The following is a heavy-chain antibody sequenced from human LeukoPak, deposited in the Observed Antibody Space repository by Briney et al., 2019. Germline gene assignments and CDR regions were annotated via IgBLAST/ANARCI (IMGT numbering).Heavy chain of an antibody. J-gene: IGHJ4*02. CDR3: ARTVQQWLVGFDH. CDR2: ISSSGNT. V-gene: IGHV4-39*01. CDR1: GGSISSNNYY. Sequence: SETLSLTCTVSGGSISSNNYYWGWIRQPPEKGLEWIGSISSSGNTYYNPSLESRVTISVDTSKNQFSLKLSSMTAADTAVYYCARTVQQWLVGFDHWGQGTLVTVSP. D-gene: IGHD6-19*01.